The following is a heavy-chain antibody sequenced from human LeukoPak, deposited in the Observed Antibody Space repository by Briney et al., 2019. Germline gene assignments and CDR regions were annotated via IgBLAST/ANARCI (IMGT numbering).Heavy chain of an antibody. CDR2: INAGNGNT. D-gene: IGHD6-19*01. V-gene: IGHV1-3*01. Sequence: ASVKVTCKASGYTFTSYAMHWVRQAPGQRLEWMGWINAGNGNTKYSQKFQGRVTITRDTSASTAYMELSSLRSEDTAVYYCARDGGSGWYRYWGQGTLVTVSS. CDR3: ARDGGSGWYRY. CDR1: GYTFTSYA. J-gene: IGHJ4*02.